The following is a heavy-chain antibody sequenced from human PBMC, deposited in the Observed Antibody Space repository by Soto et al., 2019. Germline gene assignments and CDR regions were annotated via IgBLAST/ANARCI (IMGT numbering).Heavy chain of an antibody. D-gene: IGHD3-22*01. CDR1: GYTFTSYG. CDR2: ISAYNGNT. CDR3: ARDRLLCHDSSGFNDS. J-gene: IGHJ4*02. V-gene: IGHV1-18*01. Sequence: ASVKVSCKASGYTFTSYGISWVRQAPGQGLEWMGWISAYNGNTNYAQKLQGRVTMTTDTSTSTAYMELRSLRSDDTAVYYCARDRLLCHDSSGFNDSWGQETLVTVSS.